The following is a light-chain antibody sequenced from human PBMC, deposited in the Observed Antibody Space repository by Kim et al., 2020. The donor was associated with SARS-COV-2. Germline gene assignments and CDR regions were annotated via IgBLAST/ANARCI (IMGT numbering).Light chain of an antibody. J-gene: IGLJ2*01. CDR1: STNIGSKA. Sequence: QRVTSSCSGSSTNIGSKAIAWYQQLPGTAPKLLIYTNNQRPSGVPDRFTGSKSGTSASLAINGLQSQDEADYYCAAWDDSLNGRGVFGGGTKVTVL. V-gene: IGLV1-44*01. CDR2: TNN. CDR3: AAWDDSLNGRGV.